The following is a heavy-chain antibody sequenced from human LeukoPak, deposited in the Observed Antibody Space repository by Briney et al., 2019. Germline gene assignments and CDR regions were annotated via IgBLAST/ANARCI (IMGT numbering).Heavy chain of an antibody. J-gene: IGHJ4*02. CDR2: ISGSGGTT. CDR1: GFTFSSYA. V-gene: IGHV3-23*01. CDR3: AKGSYYDSSGSFYFDY. D-gene: IGHD3-22*01. Sequence: GGSLRLSCAASGFTFSSYAMSWVRQAPGKGLELVSGISGSGGTTYYADSVKGRFTISRDNSKNTLYVQVDSLGTEDTAAYYCAKGSYYDSSGSFYFDYWGQGTLVTVSS.